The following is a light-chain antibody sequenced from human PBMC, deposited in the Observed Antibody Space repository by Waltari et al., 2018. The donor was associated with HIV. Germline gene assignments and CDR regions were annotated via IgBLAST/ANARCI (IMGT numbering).Light chain of an antibody. CDR2: DVS. CDR3: SSYTSSTTYV. J-gene: IGLJ1*01. Sequence: QSALTQPASVSGSPGQSLTISCPGTSNAVGRSNYVSRHQPHPGKAHKLIIHDVSDRPSGISNRFSGSKSGNTASLTISGLQTEDEADYYCSSYTSSTTYVFGTGTRVTVL. V-gene: IGLV2-14*03. CDR1: SNAVGRSNY.